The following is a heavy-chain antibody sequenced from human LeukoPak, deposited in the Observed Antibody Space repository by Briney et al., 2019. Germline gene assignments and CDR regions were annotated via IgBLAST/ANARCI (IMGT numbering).Heavy chain of an antibody. D-gene: IGHD3-22*01. CDR1: GFTFSSYA. J-gene: IGHJ5*02. Sequence: GGSLRLSCAASGFTFSSYAMSWVRQPPGKGLGWVSSISGSGGITYYADSVKGRFTISRDNSKNTLYLQMSSLRAEDTAVYHCAKGPYYYDSSGYSRRGFDPWGQGTLVTVSS. V-gene: IGHV3-23*01. CDR3: AKGPYYYDSSGYSRRGFDP. CDR2: ISGSGGIT.